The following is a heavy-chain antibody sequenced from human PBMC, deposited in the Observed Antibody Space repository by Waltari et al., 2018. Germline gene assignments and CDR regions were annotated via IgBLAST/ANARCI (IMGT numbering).Heavy chain of an antibody. D-gene: IGHD3-16*01. V-gene: IGHV1-69*05. J-gene: IGHJ5*02. Sequence: GAEVKKPGSSVKVSCTASGGTFSSYAISWVRHAPGQVLEWMGGIIPIFGTANYAQKCQGRVTITTDESTSTAYMELSSRGSEDTAVYYGARELTWGQGTLVTVSS. CDR3: ARELT. CDR2: IIPIFGTA. CDR1: GGTFSSYA.